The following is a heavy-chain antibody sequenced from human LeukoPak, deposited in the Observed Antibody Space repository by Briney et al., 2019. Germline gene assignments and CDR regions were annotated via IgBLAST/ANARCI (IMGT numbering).Heavy chain of an antibody. CDR3: AGLRDMWGCDH. CDR1: GGAISSYY. V-gene: IGHV4-59*08. J-gene: IGHJ4*02. D-gene: IGHD2-15*01. CDR2: IHYSGST. Sequence: PSETLSLTCTVSGGAISSYYWSWIRQPPGKGLEYIAYIHYSGSTNYNPSLKSRVTISLDTSKNQFSLKLSSVTAADTAVYYCAGLRDMWGCDHWGQGTLATVSS.